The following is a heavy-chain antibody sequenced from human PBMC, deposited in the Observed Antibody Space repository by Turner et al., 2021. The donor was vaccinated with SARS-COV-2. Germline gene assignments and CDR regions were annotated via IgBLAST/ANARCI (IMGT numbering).Heavy chain of an antibody. CDR2: ISGSGGST. CDR1: GLPFNSDA. CDR3: AKGYSPDY. J-gene: IGHJ4*02. D-gene: IGHD4-4*01. Sequence: EVQLLESGGGLVQTGGSLRLSCAASGLPFNSDALGWVRQAQGKGREWVSAISGSGGSTYYADSVKGRFTISRDNSKNTLYLQMNSLRAEDTDVYYCAKGYSPDYWGQGTLVTVSS. V-gene: IGHV3-23*01.